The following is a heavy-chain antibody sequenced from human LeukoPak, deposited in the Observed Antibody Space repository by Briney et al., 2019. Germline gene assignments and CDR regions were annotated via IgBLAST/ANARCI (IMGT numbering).Heavy chain of an antibody. CDR2: IGGVGFDART. Sequence: PGGSLRLSCAASGFTFSTYAMSWVRQAPGKGLEWVSGIGGVGFDARTYAADSVKGRFTISRDNSKNTVFLQMNSLRDEDTALYYCAKYGGRDGPDDTFDYWGQGVLVTVSS. D-gene: IGHD3-16*01. CDR1: GFTFSTYA. J-gene: IGHJ4*02. CDR3: AKYGGRDGPDDTFDY. V-gene: IGHV3-23*01.